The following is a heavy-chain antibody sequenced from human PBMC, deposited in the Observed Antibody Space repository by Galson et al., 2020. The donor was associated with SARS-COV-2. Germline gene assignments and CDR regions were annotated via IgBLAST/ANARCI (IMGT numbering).Heavy chain of an antibody. CDR3: ARGGRGDGYHFDY. Sequence: GGSLRLSCAASGFTFSDYYMSWIRQAPGKGLEWISYISSTSSNRKYADSVKGRFSVSRDNANNSLYLQRNSLRADDTAVYYCARGGRGDGYHFDYWGQGTLVTVSS. CDR2: ISSTSSNR. V-gene: IGHV3-11*06. D-gene: IGHD5-12*01. J-gene: IGHJ4*02. CDR1: GFTFSDYY.